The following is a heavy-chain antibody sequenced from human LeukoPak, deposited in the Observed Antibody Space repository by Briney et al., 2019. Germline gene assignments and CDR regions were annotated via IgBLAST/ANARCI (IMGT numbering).Heavy chain of an antibody. CDR3: AKDILRFLEWPYDAFDI. CDR2: ISGSGGST. J-gene: IGHJ3*02. CDR1: GFTFSSYD. D-gene: IGHD3-3*01. Sequence: GGSLRLSCAASGFTFSSYDMSWVRQAPGKGLEWVSAISGSGGSTYYADSVKGRFTISRDNSKNTLYLQMNSLRAEDTAVYYCAKDILRFLEWPYDAFDIWGQGTMVTVSS. V-gene: IGHV3-23*01.